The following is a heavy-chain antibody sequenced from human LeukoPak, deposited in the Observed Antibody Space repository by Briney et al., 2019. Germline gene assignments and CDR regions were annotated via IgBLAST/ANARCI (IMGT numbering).Heavy chain of an antibody. CDR1: GFTFSSHG. J-gene: IGHJ1*01. Sequence: GGSLRLSCAASGFTFSSHGMNWVRQAPGKGLEWVSGSSSIGGRTYYADSVKGRFTVTRDNSRNTLYLQMNSLRAEDTGVYYCAKDDAWGRFYHWGQGTLVTVSS. V-gene: IGHV3-23*01. D-gene: IGHD3-16*01. CDR3: AKDDAWGRFYH. CDR2: SSSIGGRT.